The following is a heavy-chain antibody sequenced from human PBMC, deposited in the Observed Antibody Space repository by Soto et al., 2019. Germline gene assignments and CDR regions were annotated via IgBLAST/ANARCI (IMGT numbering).Heavy chain of an antibody. V-gene: IGHV7-4-1*01. CDR3: ARDLYDGPLSWFAP. D-gene: IGHD3-3*01. J-gene: IGHJ5*02. CDR1: GYTFTSYA. CDR2: INTNTGNP. Sequence: ASVKVSCKASGYTFTSYAMNWVRQAPGQGLEWMGWINTNTGNPTYAQGFTGRFVFSLDTSVSTAYLQICSLKAEDTAVYYCARDLYDGPLSWFAPWGQGTLVTVSS.